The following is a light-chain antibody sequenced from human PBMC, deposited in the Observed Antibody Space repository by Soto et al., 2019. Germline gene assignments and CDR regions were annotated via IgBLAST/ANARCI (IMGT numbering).Light chain of an antibody. CDR2: EVT. V-gene: IGLV2-8*01. Sequence: QSAPTQPPSPSGSPGRSVTLSCTGTSSVVGGYNYVSWYQQHPGKAPKLMIYEVTKRPSGVPDRFSGSKSGNTASLTVSGLQAEDEADYYCSSYAGSNNFVFGTGTKVTVL. CDR3: SSYAGSNNFV. J-gene: IGLJ1*01. CDR1: SSVVGGYNY.